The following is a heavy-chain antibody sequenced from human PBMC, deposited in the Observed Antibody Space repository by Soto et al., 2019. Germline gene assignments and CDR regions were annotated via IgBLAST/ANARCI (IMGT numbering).Heavy chain of an antibody. V-gene: IGHV1-58*01. CDR1: GFTFTNSA. D-gene: IGHD1-26*01. Sequence: GASVKVSCKASGFTFTNSAVQWVRQARGQGLEWIGWIVVDTGNTDYAQKFQERVTITRDMSTSTAYLELRGLRSEDTAVYYCVASREGYYIFDSRGQGTLVTVSS. CDR3: VASREGYYIFDS. CDR2: IVVDTGNT. J-gene: IGHJ4*02.